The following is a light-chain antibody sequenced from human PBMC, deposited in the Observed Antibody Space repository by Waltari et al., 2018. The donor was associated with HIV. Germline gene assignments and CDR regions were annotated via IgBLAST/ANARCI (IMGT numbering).Light chain of an antibody. V-gene: IGLV2-11*01. Sequence: QSALTQPRSVSGSPGQSVTISCPGTSRDVGGYNYVSWYHQHPGKAPKLMIYDVSKRPSGVPDRFSGSKSGNTASLTISGLQAEDEADFYCCSYVGSYTYVFGTGTKVTVL. CDR1: SRDVGGYNY. J-gene: IGLJ1*01. CDR2: DVS. CDR3: CSYVGSYTYV.